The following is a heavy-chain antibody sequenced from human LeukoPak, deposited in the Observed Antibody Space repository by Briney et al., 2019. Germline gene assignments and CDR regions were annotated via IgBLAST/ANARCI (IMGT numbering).Heavy chain of an antibody. V-gene: IGHV1-2*02. CDR1: GYTFTGYY. J-gene: IGHJ6*02. Sequence: ASVKVSCKASGYTFTGYYMHWVRQAPGQGLEWMGWINPNSGGTNYAQKFQGRVTMTRDTSISTAYMELSRLRSGDTAVYYCARGAGHYYYYGMDVWGQGTTVTVSS. CDR3: ARGAGHYYYYGMDV. D-gene: IGHD6-19*01. CDR2: INPNSGGT.